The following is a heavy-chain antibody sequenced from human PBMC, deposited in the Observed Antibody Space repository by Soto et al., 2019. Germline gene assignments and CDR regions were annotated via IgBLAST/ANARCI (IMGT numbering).Heavy chain of an antibody. V-gene: IGHV3-23*01. Sequence: GGSLRVSCAASGVTFSSYAMSWVRQAPGKGLEWVSAISGSGGSTYYADSVKGRLTISRDNSKNTLYLQMNSLRAEDTAVYYCAKGLSGWSMDVCGQGTTVTVSS. D-gene: IGHD6-19*01. CDR1: GVTFSSYA. J-gene: IGHJ6*02. CDR3: AKGLSGWSMDV. CDR2: ISGSGGST.